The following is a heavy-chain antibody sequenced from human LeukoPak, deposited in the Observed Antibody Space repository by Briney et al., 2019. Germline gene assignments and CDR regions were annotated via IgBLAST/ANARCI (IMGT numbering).Heavy chain of an antibody. J-gene: IGHJ4*02. CDR1: GFTFSSYW. CDR3: ARDLGVNYYDSSGYFDY. Sequence: PGGSLRLSCAASGFTFSSYWMSWVRQAPGKGLEWVANIKQDGSEKYYVDSVKGRFTISRDNAKNSLYLQMNSLRAEDTAVCYCARDLGVNYYDSSGYFDYWGQGTLVTVSS. CDR2: IKQDGSEK. V-gene: IGHV3-7*01. D-gene: IGHD3-22*01.